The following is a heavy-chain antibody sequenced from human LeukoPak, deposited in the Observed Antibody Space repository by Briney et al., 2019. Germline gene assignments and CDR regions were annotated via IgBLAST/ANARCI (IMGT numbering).Heavy chain of an antibody. Sequence: SETLSLTCAVYGGSFSGCYWSWIRQPPGKGLEWIGEINHSGSTNYNPSLKSRVTISVDTSKNQFSLKLSSVTAADTAVYYCARALWGYYGSGRAFDYWGQGTLVTVSS. CDR3: ARALWGYYGSGRAFDY. D-gene: IGHD3-10*01. J-gene: IGHJ4*02. CDR1: GGSFSGCY. CDR2: INHSGST. V-gene: IGHV4-34*01.